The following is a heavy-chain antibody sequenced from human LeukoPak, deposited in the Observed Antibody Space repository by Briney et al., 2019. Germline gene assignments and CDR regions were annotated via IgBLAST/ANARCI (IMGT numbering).Heavy chain of an antibody. D-gene: IGHD2-21*02. J-gene: IGHJ4*02. CDR3: ARAPCGGDCSNGDY. CDR2: ISSSGTTI. CDR1: GFTFSSYN. V-gene: IGHV3-48*04. Sequence: GGSLRLSCAASGFTFSSYNMKWVRQAPGKGLEWVSYISSSGTTIYYADSVKGRFTISRDNAKNSLYLQMNSLRAEDTAVYYCARAPCGGDCSNGDYWGQGTLVTVSS.